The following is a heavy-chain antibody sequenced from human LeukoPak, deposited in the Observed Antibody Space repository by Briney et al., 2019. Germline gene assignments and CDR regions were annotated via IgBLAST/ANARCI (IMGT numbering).Heavy chain of an antibody. CDR3: ARGPDSGLTSFGYFFDY. D-gene: IGHD3-10*01. V-gene: IGHV3-21*01. Sequence: GGSLRLSCAASGFTFSSYSLTWVRQAPGKGLEWVSSITTGGDDLYYSDSVKGRFTISRDNAKNSLFLQMNNLRAEDTAVYYCARGPDSGLTSFGYFFDYWGQGTLVTVSS. J-gene: IGHJ4*02. CDR2: ITTGGDDL. CDR1: GFTFSSYS.